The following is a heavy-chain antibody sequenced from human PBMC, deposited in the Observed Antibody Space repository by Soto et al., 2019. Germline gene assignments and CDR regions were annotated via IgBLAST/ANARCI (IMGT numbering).Heavy chain of an antibody. CDR1: GDSISSDNNY. J-gene: IGHJ5*02. D-gene: IGHD5-18*01. CDR3: ARGRGYSYGLDP. Sequence: SDTLPVTCTVSGDSISSDNNYWSWIRQPPGEGLEWIGFISYSGTTSYSPSLKSRVAISLDTSKNQFSLSLSSVTAADTAVYYCARGRGYSYGLDPWGQGTLVTVS. CDR2: ISYSGTT. V-gene: IGHV4-30-4*02.